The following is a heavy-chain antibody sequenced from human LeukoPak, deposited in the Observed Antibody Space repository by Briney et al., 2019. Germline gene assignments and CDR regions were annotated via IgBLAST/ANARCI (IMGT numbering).Heavy chain of an antibody. CDR1: GFTFGSYE. D-gene: IGHD1-1*01. V-gene: IGHV3-48*03. J-gene: IGHJ4*02. Sequence: GGSLRLSCAASGFTFGSYEMNWVRQAPGKGLEWISYISTTGSTIYYTDSVKGRFTISRDNAKNSQYLQMNSLRAEDTAVYYCARDGEWNPSTNNIGYWGQGTLVTVSS. CDR2: ISTTGSTI. CDR3: ARDGEWNPSTNNIGY.